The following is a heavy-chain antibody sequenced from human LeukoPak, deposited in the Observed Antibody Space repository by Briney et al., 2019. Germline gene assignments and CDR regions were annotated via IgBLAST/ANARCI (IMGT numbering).Heavy chain of an antibody. Sequence: GGSLRLSCAASGFTFSSYAMHWVRQAPGKGLEWVAVISYDGSNKYYADSVKGRFTISRDNSKNTLYLQMNSLRAEDTAVYYCARESNLFTLNPYYFDYWGQGTLVTVS. J-gene: IGHJ4*02. V-gene: IGHV3-30-3*01. CDR3: ARESNLFTLNPYYFDY. CDR2: ISYDGSNK. D-gene: IGHD1-14*01. CDR1: GFTFSSYA.